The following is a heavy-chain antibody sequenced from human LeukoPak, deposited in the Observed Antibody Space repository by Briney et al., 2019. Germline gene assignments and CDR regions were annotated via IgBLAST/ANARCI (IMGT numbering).Heavy chain of an antibody. V-gene: IGHV1-2*02. CDR1: GYTFTDYY. D-gene: IGHD5-18*01. Sequence: ASVKVSCKASGYTFTDYYVHWVRQAPGQGLEWMGWINTKSGGTKYAQKFQGRVTVTRDTSTSTAYMELSSLISDDTAIYYCVRDGYHYAQFDYWGQGTLVTVSS. CDR2: INTKSGGT. J-gene: IGHJ4*02. CDR3: VRDGYHYAQFDY.